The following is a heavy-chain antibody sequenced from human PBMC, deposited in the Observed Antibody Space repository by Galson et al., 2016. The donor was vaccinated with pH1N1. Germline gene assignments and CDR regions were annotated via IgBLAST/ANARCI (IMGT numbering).Heavy chain of an antibody. J-gene: IGHJ4*02. CDR2: INRDGTTI. CDR1: GFSISNNW. CDR3: ERDCFGADES. Sequence: SLRLSCAAASGFSISNNWMHWVRQAPGKGLAWVSRINRDGTTINYADSVKGRFTISRDNGKNTLYLQMNILRADDTALYYCERDCFGADESWGQGTLVTVSS. D-gene: IGHD3-10*01. V-gene: IGHV3-74*01.